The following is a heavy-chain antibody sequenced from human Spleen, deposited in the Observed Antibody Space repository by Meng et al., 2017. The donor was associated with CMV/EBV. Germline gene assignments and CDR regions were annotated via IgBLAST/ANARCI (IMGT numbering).Heavy chain of an antibody. CDR2: ISSSSSYI. CDR1: GFTFSSYG. Sequence: GGSLRLSCAASGFTFSSYGMHWVRQAPGKGLEWVSSISSSSSYIYYADSVRGRFTISRDNAKSSLYLQMNSLRAEDTAVYYCARDDQRVPRRLAARPDLTGGYWGQGTLVTVSS. CDR3: ARDDQRVPRRLAARPDLTGGY. V-gene: IGHV3-21*01. J-gene: IGHJ4*02. D-gene: IGHD6-6*01.